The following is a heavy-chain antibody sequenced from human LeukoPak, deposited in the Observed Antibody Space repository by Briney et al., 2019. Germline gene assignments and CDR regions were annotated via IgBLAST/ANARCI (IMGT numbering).Heavy chain of an antibody. CDR3: AKAANSGSLNDAFDI. V-gene: IGHV3-30*18. Sequence: PGGSLRLSCAASGFTFSSYGMHWVRQAPGKGREWVAVISYDGSNKYYADSVKGRFTISRDNSKNTLYLQMNSLRAEDTAVYYCAKAANSGSLNDAFDIWGQGTMVTVSS. J-gene: IGHJ3*02. CDR1: GFTFSSYG. D-gene: IGHD1-26*01. CDR2: ISYDGSNK.